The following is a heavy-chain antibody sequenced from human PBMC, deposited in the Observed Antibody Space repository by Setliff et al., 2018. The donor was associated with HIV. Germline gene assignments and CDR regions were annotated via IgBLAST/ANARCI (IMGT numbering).Heavy chain of an antibody. CDR1: GFILSEDW. Sequence: GGSLRLSCAVSGFILSEDWMSWVRQAPGKGLEWLGRIKSKRDGGTIDYTAPVKGRFTISRDDSKNTLYLEMNNLKTEDTAVYYCTRDRGIDSGSPWWYFDLWGRGTLVTVSS. CDR3: TRDRGIDSGSPWWYFDL. D-gene: IGHD3-22*01. V-gene: IGHV3-15*01. J-gene: IGHJ2*01. CDR2: IKSKRDGGTI.